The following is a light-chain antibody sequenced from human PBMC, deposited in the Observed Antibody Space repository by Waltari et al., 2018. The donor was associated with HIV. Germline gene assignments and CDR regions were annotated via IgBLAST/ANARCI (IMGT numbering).Light chain of an antibody. Sequence: QLVLTQSPSASASLGASVKLTCTLSSGHSSYAIAWHQQQPEKGPRYLMKLNSDGSHTKGDGIPDRFSGSSSGAERYLTISSLQSEDEADYYCQTWATGSVVFVGGTKLTVL. CDR3: QTWATGSVV. CDR2: LNSDGSH. J-gene: IGLJ2*01. CDR1: SGHSSYA. V-gene: IGLV4-69*01.